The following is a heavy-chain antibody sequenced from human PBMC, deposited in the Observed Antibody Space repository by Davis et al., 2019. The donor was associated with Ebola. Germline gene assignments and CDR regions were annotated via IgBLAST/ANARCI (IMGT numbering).Heavy chain of an antibody. J-gene: IGHJ5*02. CDR3: ARGKVLTVTTSNNRFDP. D-gene: IGHD4-17*01. Sequence: MPGGSLRLSCTVSGGSISSYYWSWIRQPPGKGLEWIGYIYYSGSTNYNPSLKSRVTISVDTSKNQFSLKLSSVTAADTAVYYCARGKVLTVTTSNNRFDPWGQGTLVTVSS. V-gene: IGHV4-59*01. CDR1: GGSISSYY. CDR2: IYYSGST.